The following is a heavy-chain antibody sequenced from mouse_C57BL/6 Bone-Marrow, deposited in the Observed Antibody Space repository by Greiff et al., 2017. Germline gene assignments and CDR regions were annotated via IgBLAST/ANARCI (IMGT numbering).Heavy chain of an antibody. CDR3: ARSGPLGRSFDY. V-gene: IGHV1-55*01. J-gene: IGHJ2*01. CDR2: IYPTSGRT. D-gene: IGHD4-1*01. Sequence: VQLQQSGAELVKPGASVKMSCKASGYTFTSYWITWVKQRPGQGLEWIGDIYPTSGRTNYNEKFKSKAILTVETSSNTAYMQLSSLTSDDSAVFYCARSGPLGRSFDYWGQGTTLTVSS. CDR1: GYTFTSYW.